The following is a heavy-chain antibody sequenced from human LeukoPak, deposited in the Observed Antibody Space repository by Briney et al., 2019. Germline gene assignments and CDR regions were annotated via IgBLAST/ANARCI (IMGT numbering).Heavy chain of an antibody. V-gene: IGHV1-24*01. Sequence: ASVKVSCKVSGRTLSQLSLQWVRQVPGKGLEWMGGSDPKDKTFYAQNFQGRVTLTEVTSTDTAYMELSSLIFEDTAVYYCAIRRLAVASAPFDHWGQGTLVTVSS. CDR3: AIRRLAVASAPFDH. CDR2: SDPKDKT. CDR1: GRTLSQLS. J-gene: IGHJ5*02. D-gene: IGHD6-19*01.